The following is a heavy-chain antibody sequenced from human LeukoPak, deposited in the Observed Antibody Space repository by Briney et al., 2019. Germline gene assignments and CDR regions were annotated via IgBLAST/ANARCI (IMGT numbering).Heavy chain of an antibody. CDR3: ARSAHSGSSSPFDY. D-gene: IGHD1-26*01. J-gene: IGHJ4*02. Sequence: PSETLSLTCAVYGGSFSGYYWSWIRQPPGKGLEWIGEINHSGSTNYNPSLKSRVTISVDTSKNQFSLKLSSVTAADTAVYYCARSAHSGSSSPFDYWGQGTLVTVSS. CDR2: INHSGST. V-gene: IGHV4-34*01. CDR1: GGSFSGYY.